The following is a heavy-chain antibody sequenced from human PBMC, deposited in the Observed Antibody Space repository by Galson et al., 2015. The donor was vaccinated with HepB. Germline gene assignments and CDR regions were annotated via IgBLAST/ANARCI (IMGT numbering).Heavy chain of an antibody. J-gene: IGHJ4*02. V-gene: IGHV3-21*01. CDR1: GFTFSSYI. CDR2: ITSSSSYR. Sequence: SLRLSCAASGFTFSSYIMNWVRQAPGKGLEWVSCITSSSSYRYYADSVKGRFTISRDNAKHSLYLHMNSLRAEDTAVYYGAREGYSGYDCGYWGQGTLVTVSS. CDR3: AREGYSGYDCGY. D-gene: IGHD5-12*01.